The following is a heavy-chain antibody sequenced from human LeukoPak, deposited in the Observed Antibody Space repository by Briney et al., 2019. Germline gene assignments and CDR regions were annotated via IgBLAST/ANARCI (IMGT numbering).Heavy chain of an antibody. V-gene: IGHV3-30-3*01. CDR3: ARDTYGSSWSPLTY. CDR2: ITPDGGNK. Sequence: GRSLRLSCAASGFSFSTYAMYWVRQARDKGLEWVAVITPDGGNKFYADSVKGRFTVSRDNSENTVYLQMNSLSTEDTALYYCARDTYGSSWSPLTYWGQGTLVTVSS. J-gene: IGHJ4*02. CDR1: GFSFSTYA. D-gene: IGHD6-13*01.